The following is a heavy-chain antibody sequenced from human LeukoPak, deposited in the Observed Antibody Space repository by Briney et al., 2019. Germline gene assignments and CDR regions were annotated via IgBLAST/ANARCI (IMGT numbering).Heavy chain of an antibody. Sequence: SETLSLTCTVSGGSMRTYYWTWIRQPPGKGLEYLGYVYYGGSTSYNPSLKSRVTISQDTSKNQFSLELNSVTAADTAVYYCARDPSVAAAGNNWFDPWGQGTLVTVSS. V-gene: IGHV4-59*12. CDR1: GGSMRTYY. J-gene: IGHJ5*02. D-gene: IGHD6-13*01. CDR3: ARDPSVAAAGNNWFDP. CDR2: VYYGGST.